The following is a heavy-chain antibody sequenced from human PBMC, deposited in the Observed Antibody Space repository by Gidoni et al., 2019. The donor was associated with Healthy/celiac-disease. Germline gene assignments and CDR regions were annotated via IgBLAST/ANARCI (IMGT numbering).Heavy chain of an antibody. V-gene: IGHV3-49*03. D-gene: IGHD3-10*01. CDR3: TRAGGGLLWFGELKRAFDI. Sequence: EVQLVESGGGLVQPGRSLRLSCTASGFTFGDYAMSWFRQAPGKGREWVGFIRSKADGGTTEYAAAVKGRFTISRDDSKSIAYLQMNSLKTEDTAVYYCTRAGGGLLWFGELKRAFDIWGQGTMVTVSS. J-gene: IGHJ3*02. CDR2: IRSKADGGTT. CDR1: GFTFGDYA.